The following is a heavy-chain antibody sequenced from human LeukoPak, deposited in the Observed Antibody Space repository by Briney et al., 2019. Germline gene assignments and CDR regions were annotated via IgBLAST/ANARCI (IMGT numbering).Heavy chain of an antibody. D-gene: IGHD3-10*01. V-gene: IGHV3-15*01. Sequence: GGSLRLSCADSGFTFSDAWMSWVRQAPGRGLEWVGRIKSKTDGAATDYAAPVKRRFTISRDDSKNTLFLQMNSLRTEDRAVYYCTTATMIRGVSDYWGQGTLVTVSS. CDR1: GFTFSDAW. CDR2: IKSKTDGAAT. CDR3: TTATMIRGVSDY. J-gene: IGHJ4*02.